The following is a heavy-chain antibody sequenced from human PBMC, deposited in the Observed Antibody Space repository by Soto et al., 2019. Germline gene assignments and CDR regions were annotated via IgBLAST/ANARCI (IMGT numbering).Heavy chain of an antibody. D-gene: IGHD3-16*01. CDR2: IYHSGST. CDR3: AGGSWVGGFGFDI. J-gene: IGHJ3*02. CDR1: GGSISSSNW. Sequence: SETLSLTCAVSGGSISSSNWWSWVRQPPGKGLEWIGEIYHSGSTNYNPSLKSRVTISVDKSKNQFSLKLSSVTAADTAVYYCAGGSWVGGFGFDIWGQGTMVTVSS. V-gene: IGHV4-4*02.